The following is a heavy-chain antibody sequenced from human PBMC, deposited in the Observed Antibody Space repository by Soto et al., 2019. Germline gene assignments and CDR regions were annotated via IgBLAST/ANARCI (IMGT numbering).Heavy chain of an antibody. CDR1: GGYISGGYYS. CDR3: TSYSKCFRI. J-gene: IGHJ3*02. CDR2: IYNSGST. V-gene: IGHV4-30-2*01. Sequence: SESLALTCAVSGGYISGGYYSWCWIRQPPGKGLEWIGFIYNSGSTYYNSSLKSRVTISVDRSKNDFFLNLTSVTAADTAVYYCTSYSKCFRIRGQRTKVTVSS. D-gene: IGHD4-4*01.